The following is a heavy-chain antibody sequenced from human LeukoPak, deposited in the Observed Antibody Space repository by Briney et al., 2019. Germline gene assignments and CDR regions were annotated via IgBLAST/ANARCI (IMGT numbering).Heavy chain of an antibody. CDR2: VQDTINGGTT. CDR1: GLTFANTW. J-gene: IGHJ4*02. V-gene: IGHV3-15*01. CDR3: ARGSSDYYMGYFDY. D-gene: IGHD3-3*01. Sequence: GGSLRLSCTASGLTFANTWLSWVRQAPGKGLEWVGRVQDTINGGTTDYAAPVKGRFTISRDDSRNTLYLQMNSLRAEDTAVYYCARGSSDYYMGYFDYWGQGTLVTVPS.